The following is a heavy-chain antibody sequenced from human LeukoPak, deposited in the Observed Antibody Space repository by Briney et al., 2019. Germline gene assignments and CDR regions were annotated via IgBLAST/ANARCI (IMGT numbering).Heavy chain of an antibody. CDR3: ARDRELGY. CDR2: INHSGST. J-gene: IGHJ4*02. CDR1: GGSFNPYY. D-gene: IGHD3-10*01. V-gene: IGHV4-34*01. Sequence: SETLSLTCAVYGGSFNPYYWSWIRQPPGKGLEWIGEINHSGSTNYNPSLKSRVTISVDTSKNQFSLKLTSVTAADTAIYYCARDRELGYWGQGTLVTVSS.